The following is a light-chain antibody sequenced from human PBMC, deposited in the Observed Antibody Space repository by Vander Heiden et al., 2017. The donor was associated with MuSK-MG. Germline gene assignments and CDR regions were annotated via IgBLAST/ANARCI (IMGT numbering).Light chain of an antibody. V-gene: IGLV2-23*01. CDR3: CSYAGSSTLV. CDR1: SSDVGSYNL. J-gene: IGLJ3*02. Sequence: QSALTQPASVSGSPGQSLTISCTGTSSDVGSYNLVSWYQQHPGKAPKLMIYEGSKRPSGVSNRCSGSKSGNTASLTISGLQAEDEADYYCCSYAGSSTLVFGGGTKLTVL. CDR2: EGS.